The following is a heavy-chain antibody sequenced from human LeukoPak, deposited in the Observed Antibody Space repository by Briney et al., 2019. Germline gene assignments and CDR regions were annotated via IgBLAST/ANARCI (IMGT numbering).Heavy chain of an antibody. CDR1: GFTFSSYE. Sequence: GGSLRLSCAASGFTFSSYEMNWVRQAPGKGLEWVSYISSSGRTIYYADSVKGRFTIPIHNAKHSLYLKMNSLRAEDTAVYYCARDGDCGGACGNGFDIWGQGTMVTVSS. CDR3: ARDGDCGGACGNGFDI. D-gene: IGHD2-21*02. J-gene: IGHJ3*02. CDR2: ISSSGRTI. V-gene: IGHV3-48*03.